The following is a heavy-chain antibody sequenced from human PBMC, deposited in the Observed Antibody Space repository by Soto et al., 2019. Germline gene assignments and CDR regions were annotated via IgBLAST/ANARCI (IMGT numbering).Heavy chain of an antibody. J-gene: IGHJ6*04. V-gene: IGHV1-18*01. CDR1: GYTFTSYG. D-gene: IGHD6-13*01. Sequence: ASVKVSCKASGYTFTSYGISWVRQAPGQGLEWMGWISAYNGNTKYAQKLQGRVTMTTDTSTSTAYIELRSLRSDDTAVYYWAGGYSSSWFHLGVWGKGTTVTVSS. CDR2: ISAYNGNT. CDR3: AGGYSSSWFHLGV.